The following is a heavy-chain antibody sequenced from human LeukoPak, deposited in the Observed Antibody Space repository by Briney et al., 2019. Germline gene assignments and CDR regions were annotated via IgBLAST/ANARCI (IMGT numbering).Heavy chain of an antibody. D-gene: IGHD5-18*01. CDR2: INHSGST. CDR1: GGSFSGYY. Sequence: SETLSLTCAVYGGSFSGYYLSWIRQPPGKGLEWIGEINHSGSTNYNPYLKRRVTISVDTSKNQFSLKLSSVNAADTAVYYCARGRGYYYWGQGTLVTVSS. J-gene: IGHJ4*02. CDR3: ARGRGYYY. V-gene: IGHV4-34*01.